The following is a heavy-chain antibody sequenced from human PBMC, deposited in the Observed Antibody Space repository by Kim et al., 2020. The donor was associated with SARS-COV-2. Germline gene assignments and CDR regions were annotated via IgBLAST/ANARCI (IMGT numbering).Heavy chain of an antibody. V-gene: IGHV5-10-1*01. D-gene: IGHD3-3*01. CDR1: GYSFTSYW. Sequence: GESLKISCKGSGYSFTSYWISWVRQMPGKGLEWMGRIDPSDSYTNYSPSFQGHVTISADKSISTAYLQWSSLKASDTAMYYCARVPRGDHYDFWSGLPYYYYGMDVWGQGTTVTVSS. CDR2: IDPSDSYT. CDR3: ARVPRGDHYDFWSGLPYYYYGMDV. J-gene: IGHJ6*02.